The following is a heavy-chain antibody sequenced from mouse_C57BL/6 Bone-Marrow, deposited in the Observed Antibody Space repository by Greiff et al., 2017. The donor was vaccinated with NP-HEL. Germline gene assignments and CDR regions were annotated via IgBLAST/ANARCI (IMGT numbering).Heavy chain of an antibody. CDR1: GFTFSDYY. Sequence: EVQGVESGGGLVQPGGSLKLSCAASGFTFSDYYMYWVRQTPEKRLEWVAYISNGGGSTYYTDTVKGRFTISRDNAKNNLYLQMSRLKSEYTAMYYCARRLGYYFDYWGQGTTLTVSS. CDR3: ARRLGYYFDY. J-gene: IGHJ2*01. V-gene: IGHV5-12*01. D-gene: IGHD3-1*01. CDR2: ISNGGGST.